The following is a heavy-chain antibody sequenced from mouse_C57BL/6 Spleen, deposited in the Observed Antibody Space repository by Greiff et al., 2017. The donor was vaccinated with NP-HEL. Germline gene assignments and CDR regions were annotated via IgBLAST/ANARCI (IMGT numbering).Heavy chain of an antibody. CDR3: ARWDDGYYYAMDY. CDR2: INPYNGGT. Sequence: EVQLQQSGPVLVKPGASVKMSCKASGYTFTDYYMNWVKQSHGKSLEWIGVINPYNGGTSYNQKFKGKATLTVDKSSSTAYMELNSLTSEDSAVYYWARWDDGYYYAMDYWGQGTSVTVSS. V-gene: IGHV1-19*01. J-gene: IGHJ4*01. CDR1: GYTFTDYY. D-gene: IGHD2-3*01.